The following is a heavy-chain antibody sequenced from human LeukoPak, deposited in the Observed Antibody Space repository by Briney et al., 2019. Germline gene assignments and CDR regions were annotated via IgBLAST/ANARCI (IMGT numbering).Heavy chain of an antibody. Sequence: SETLSLTCTVSGGSISSYYWSWIRQPPGKGLEWIGYIYYSGSTNYNPSLKSRVTISVDTSKNQFSLKLSSVTAADTAVYYCARSYYYDSSGIVYWGQGTLVTVSS. CDR3: ARSYYYDSSGIVY. J-gene: IGHJ4*02. CDR2: IYYSGST. V-gene: IGHV4-59*01. D-gene: IGHD3-22*01. CDR1: GGSISSYY.